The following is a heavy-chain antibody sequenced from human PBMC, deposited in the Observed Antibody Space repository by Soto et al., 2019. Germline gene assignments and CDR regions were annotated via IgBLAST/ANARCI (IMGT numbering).Heavy chain of an antibody. Sequence: EVQLVESGGGLVKPGGSLRLSCAASGFTFSSYSMNWVRQAPGKGLEWVSSISSSSSYIYYADSVKGRFTISRDNAKNSLYLQMNSLRAEDTAVYYCARASFYWSSTSCYHYFDYWGQGTLVTVSS. CDR2: ISSSSSYI. CDR3: ARASFYWSSTSCYHYFDY. J-gene: IGHJ4*02. V-gene: IGHV3-21*01. CDR1: GFTFSSYS. D-gene: IGHD2-2*01.